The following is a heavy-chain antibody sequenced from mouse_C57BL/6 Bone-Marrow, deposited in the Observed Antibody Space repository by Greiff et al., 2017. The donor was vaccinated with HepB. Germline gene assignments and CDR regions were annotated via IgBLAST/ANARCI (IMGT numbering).Heavy chain of an antibody. Sequence: VQLKQSGPVLVKPGASVKMSCKASGYTFTDYYMNWVKQSHGKSLEWIGVINPYNGGTSYNQKFKGKATLTVDKSSSTAYMELNSLTSEDSAVYYCARRGFYSSPDYWGQGTTLTVSS. D-gene: IGHD1-1*01. CDR3: ARRGFYSSPDY. CDR1: GYTFTDYY. CDR2: INPYNGGT. J-gene: IGHJ2*01. V-gene: IGHV1-19*01.